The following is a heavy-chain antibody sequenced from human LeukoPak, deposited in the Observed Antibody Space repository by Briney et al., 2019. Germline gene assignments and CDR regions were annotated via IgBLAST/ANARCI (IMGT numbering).Heavy chain of an antibody. Sequence: GGSLRLSCAASGFTFSSYAMSWVRQAPGKGLEWVSAISGSGGSTYYADSVKGRFTISRDNSKNKLYLQMNSLRAEDTAVYYCAKTVPRYCGGDCYPSVNWFDPWGQGTLVTVSS. CDR3: AKTVPRYCGGDCYPSVNWFDP. D-gene: IGHD2-21*02. V-gene: IGHV3-23*01. CDR2: ISGSGGST. CDR1: GFTFSSYA. J-gene: IGHJ5*02.